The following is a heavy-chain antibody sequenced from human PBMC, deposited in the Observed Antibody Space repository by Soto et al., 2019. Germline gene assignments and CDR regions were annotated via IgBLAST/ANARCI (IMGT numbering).Heavy chain of an antibody. CDR2: IFYSGST. CDR3: AVYDFWSGYYSDN. D-gene: IGHD3-3*01. Sequence: QVQLQESGPGLVKPSQTLSLTCTVSGGSVGSGSFHWSWIRQHPGKGLEWIGFIFYSGSTYYNPSLKSRVIMSLDTSENQFSLRLSSVTAAATAVYYCAVYDFWSGYYSDNWGQGTLVTVSS. CDR1: GGSVGSGSFH. J-gene: IGHJ4*02. V-gene: IGHV4-31*03.